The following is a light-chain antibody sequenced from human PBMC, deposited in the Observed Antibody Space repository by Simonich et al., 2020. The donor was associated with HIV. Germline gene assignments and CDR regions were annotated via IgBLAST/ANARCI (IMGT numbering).Light chain of an antibody. CDR3: QQYNNWPPRP. V-gene: IGKV3-15*01. CDR2: GAS. J-gene: IGKJ2*01. Sequence: EIVMTQSPATLSVSPGERVTLSCRASQSVSSNLAWYQQKPGQAPRLLIYGASTRATGIPARFSGSGSGTEFTLTISSLQSEDFAVYYCQQYNNWPPRPFGQGTKLEIK. CDR1: QSVSSN.